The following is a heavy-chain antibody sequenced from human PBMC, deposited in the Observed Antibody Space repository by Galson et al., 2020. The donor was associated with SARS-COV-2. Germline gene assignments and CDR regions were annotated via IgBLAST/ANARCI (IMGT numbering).Heavy chain of an antibody. CDR3: AKEYSTSSSGGCDI. V-gene: IGHV3-23*01. J-gene: IGHJ3*02. CDR1: RFTFSTYA. CDR2: ITGSGGKT. Sequence: GGSLRLSCAASRFTFSTYAVNWVRQAPGKGLEWVSGITGSGGKTFYADSVKGRFTISRDNSKNTLYLQMNSLRAEDTAVYYCAKEYSTSSSGGCDIWGQGTMVTVTS. D-gene: IGHD6-6*01.